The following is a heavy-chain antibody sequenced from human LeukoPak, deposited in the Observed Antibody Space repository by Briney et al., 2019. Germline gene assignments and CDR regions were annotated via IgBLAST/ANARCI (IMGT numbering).Heavy chain of an antibody. Sequence: KPSETLSLTCTVSGGSVISTTYYWSWIRQPPGKGLEWIGYIYYSGSTNYNSSLKSRVTISVDTSKNQFSLKLSSVTAADTAVYYCARVRRSGGGCYRGVINWFDPWGQGTLVTVSS. CDR3: ARVRRSGGGCYRGVINWFDP. V-gene: IGHV4-61*01. D-gene: IGHD2-15*01. J-gene: IGHJ5*02. CDR1: GGSVISTTYY. CDR2: IYYSGST.